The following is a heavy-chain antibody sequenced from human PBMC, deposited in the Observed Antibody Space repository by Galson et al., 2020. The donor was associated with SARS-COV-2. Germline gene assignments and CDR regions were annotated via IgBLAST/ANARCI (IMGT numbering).Heavy chain of an antibody. D-gene: IGHD3-22*01. CDR2: IYYSGTT. V-gene: IGHV4-39*01. J-gene: IGHJ4*02. Sequence: SQTLSLTCGVSGGSVRSSSYWWAWIRQPPGKGLEWIGSIYYSGTTYYNPSLLSRLTISVDTSENQFSLNLSSVSAADTAVYYCARLYRYYDSSGYPDYWGQGTLVTVSS. CDR3: ARLYRYYDSSGYPDY. CDR1: GGSVRSSSYW.